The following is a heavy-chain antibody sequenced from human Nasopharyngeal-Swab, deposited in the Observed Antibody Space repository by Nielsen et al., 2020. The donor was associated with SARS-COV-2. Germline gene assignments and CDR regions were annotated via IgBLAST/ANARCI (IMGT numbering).Heavy chain of an antibody. J-gene: IGHJ5*02. D-gene: IGHD6-19*01. CDR3: ARGRAIAVAGTWGYNWFDP. V-gene: IGHV7-4-1*02. CDR1: GYTFTGYA. Sequence: ASVKVSCKASGYTFTGYAMNWVRQAPGQGLEWMGWINTNTGNPTYAQGFTGRFVFSLDTSVSTAYLQISSLKAEDTAVYYCARGRAIAVAGTWGYNWFDPWGQGTLVTVSS. CDR2: INTNTGNP.